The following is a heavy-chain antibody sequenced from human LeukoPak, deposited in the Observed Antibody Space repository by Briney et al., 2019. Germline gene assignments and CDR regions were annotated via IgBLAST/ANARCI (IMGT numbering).Heavy chain of an antibody. D-gene: IGHD3-10*01. CDR2: ISGSDGGT. J-gene: IGHJ4*02. CDR3: ATGWGGFDY. CDR1: GFTFSSYA. V-gene: IGHV3-23*01. Sequence: GGSLRLSCAASGFTFSSYAMSWVRQAPGKGLECVSSISGSDGGTYYADSVKGRFTISRDNSKNTLYLQMNSLKTEDTAVYFCATGWGGFDYWGQGTLVTVSS.